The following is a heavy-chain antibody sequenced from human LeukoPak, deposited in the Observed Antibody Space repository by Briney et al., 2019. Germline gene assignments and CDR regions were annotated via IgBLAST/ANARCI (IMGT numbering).Heavy chain of an antibody. CDR2: IGGSGSYT. V-gene: IGHV3-23*01. J-gene: IGHJ4*02. CDR3: ARDWYDY. Sequence: PGGSLRLSCAASGVTFSTYAMIWVRQAPGKGLEWVSVIGGSGSYTYYADSVKGRFTISRDNSKDTLYLQMNSLRAEDTAVYYCARDWYDYWGQGTLVTVSS. D-gene: IGHD6-13*01. CDR1: GVTFSTYA.